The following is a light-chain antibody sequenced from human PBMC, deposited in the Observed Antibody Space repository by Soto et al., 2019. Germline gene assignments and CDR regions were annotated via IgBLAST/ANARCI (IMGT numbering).Light chain of an antibody. CDR3: QQYGSSLI. J-gene: IGKJ5*01. CDR2: GAS. V-gene: IGKV3-20*01. Sequence: EIVLTQSPGTLSLSPGERATLSCRASQSVSSSYLAWYQQKPGQAPRLLIYGASSRATGIPDRFSGSGSGTDFTLTISRLEPEDFAVYYCQQYGSSLIFGQGPRLEIK. CDR1: QSVSSSY.